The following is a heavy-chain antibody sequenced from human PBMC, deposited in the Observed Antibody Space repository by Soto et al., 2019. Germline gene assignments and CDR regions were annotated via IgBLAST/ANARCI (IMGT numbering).Heavy chain of an antibody. V-gene: IGHV3-33*01. Sequence: QVQLVESGGGVVQPGRSLRLSCAASGFTFSSYGMHWVRQAPGKGLEWVAVIWYDGSNKYYADSVKGRFTISRDNSKNTVYLQMNSRRAEDTAVYYCARGGVLWFGELLHDYWGQGTLVTVSS. CDR3: ARGGVLWFGELLHDY. CDR1: GFTFSSYG. CDR2: IWYDGSNK. D-gene: IGHD3-10*01. J-gene: IGHJ4*02.